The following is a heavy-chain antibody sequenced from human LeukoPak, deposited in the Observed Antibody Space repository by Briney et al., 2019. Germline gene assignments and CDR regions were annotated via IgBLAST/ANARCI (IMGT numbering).Heavy chain of an antibody. D-gene: IGHD3-10*01. CDR2: ISRSGRTI. V-gene: IGHV3-48*03. CDR1: GFIFSGYD. CDR3: ARDMWFGELLPQAFDI. Sequence: GGSLRLSCAASGFIFSGYDMNWVRQPPGKGLEWVSFISRSGRTIYYADSVKGRFTISRDDAKNSLYLQMNSLRAGDTALYYCARDMWFGELLPQAFDIWGQGILVTISS. J-gene: IGHJ3*02.